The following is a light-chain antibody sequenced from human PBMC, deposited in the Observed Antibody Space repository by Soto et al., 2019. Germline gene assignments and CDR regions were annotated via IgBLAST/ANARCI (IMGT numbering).Light chain of an antibody. CDR2: DVS. V-gene: IGLV2-14*01. J-gene: IGLJ2*01. Sequence: QSVLTQPASVSGSPGQSITISCTGTSSDVGGYNYVSWYQQHPGKAPKLMIYDVSNRPSGVSNRFSGSKSGNTASLTISGLQADDEAEYYCSSYTSSSSYVVFGGGTKLTVL. CDR1: SSDVGGYNY. CDR3: SSYTSSSSYVV.